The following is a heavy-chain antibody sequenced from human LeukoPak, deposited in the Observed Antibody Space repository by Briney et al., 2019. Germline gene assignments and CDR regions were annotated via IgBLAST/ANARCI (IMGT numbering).Heavy chain of an antibody. CDR1: GFTFSSYG. CDR2: ISGSGGST. D-gene: IGHD3-3*02. Sequence: GGSLRLSCAASGFTFSSYGMHWVRQAPGKGLEWVSAISGSGGSTYYADSVKGRFTISRDNSKNTLYLQMNSLRAEDTAVYYCAKHFWSGYSQTDYWGQGTLVTVSS. J-gene: IGHJ4*02. CDR3: AKHFWSGYSQTDY. V-gene: IGHV3-23*01.